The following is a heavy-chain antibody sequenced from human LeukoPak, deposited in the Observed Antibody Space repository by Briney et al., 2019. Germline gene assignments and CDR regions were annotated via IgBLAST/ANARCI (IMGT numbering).Heavy chain of an antibody. Sequence: KASETLSLTCTVSGGSISSSSYYWGWIRQPPGKGLEWIGEINHSGSTNYNPSLKSRVTISVDTSKNQFSLKLSSVTAADTAVYYCARNPGYSSSWYSDYWGQGTLVTVSS. CDR3: ARNPGYSSSWYSDY. V-gene: IGHV4-39*07. CDR1: GGSISSSSYY. D-gene: IGHD6-13*01. CDR2: INHSGST. J-gene: IGHJ4*02.